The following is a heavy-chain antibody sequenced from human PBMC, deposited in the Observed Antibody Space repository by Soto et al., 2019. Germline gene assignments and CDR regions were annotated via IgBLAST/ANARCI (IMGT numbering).Heavy chain of an antibody. D-gene: IGHD2-21*01. J-gene: IGHJ5*02. CDR2: MNPNTGNI. Sequence: QEQLVQSGAEVKKPGASVKVSCKASGYTFVDYALHWVRQAPGQGLEWVGWMNPNTGNIKYSHNFEDRVSITRDRATSTAYMELRGLRSEDTAVYFCTREAIVAENWFDPWGQGTLVTVSS. CDR3: TREAIVAENWFDP. CDR1: GYTFVDYA. V-gene: IGHV1-3*01.